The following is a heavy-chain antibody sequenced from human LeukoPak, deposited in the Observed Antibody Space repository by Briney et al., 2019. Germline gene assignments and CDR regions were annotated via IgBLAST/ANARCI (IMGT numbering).Heavy chain of an antibody. J-gene: IGHJ6*03. D-gene: IGHD5-24*01. CDR1: GFTFRSYW. CDR2: IKQDGNEK. V-gene: IGHV3-7*03. Sequence: PGGSLRLSCAASGFTFRSYWMSWVRQAPGKGLEWVANIKQDGNEKYYVDSVKGRFTISRDNSKNTLYLQMNSLRAEDTAVYYCAKVSQLGYYYYYMDVWGKGTPVTVSS. CDR3: AKVSQLGYYYYYMDV.